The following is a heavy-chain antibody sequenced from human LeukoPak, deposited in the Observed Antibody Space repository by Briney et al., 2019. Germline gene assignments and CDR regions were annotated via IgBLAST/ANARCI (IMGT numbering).Heavy chain of an antibody. J-gene: IGHJ4*02. Sequence: GGSLRLSCAASGFTVSSNYMSWVRQAPGKGLEWVSVIYSGGSTYYADSVKGRFTISRDNSKNTLYLQMNSLRAEDTAVYYCAKDVGIAVAGQIDYWGQGTLVTVSS. V-gene: IGHV3-53*01. CDR3: AKDVGIAVAGQIDY. D-gene: IGHD6-19*01. CDR2: IYSGGST. CDR1: GFTVSSNY.